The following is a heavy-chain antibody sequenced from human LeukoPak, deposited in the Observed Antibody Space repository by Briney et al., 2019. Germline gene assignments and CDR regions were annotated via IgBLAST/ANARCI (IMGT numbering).Heavy chain of an antibody. CDR1: GGSFSGYY. CDR3: ARVTWGRFLEWLPRVYYFDY. J-gene: IGHJ4*02. CDR2: INHSGST. D-gene: IGHD3-3*01. Sequence: PSETLSLTCAVDGGSFSGYYWSWIRQPPGKGLEWIGEINHSGSTNYNPSLESRVTISVDTSKNQFSLKLSSVTAADTAVYYCARVTWGRFLEWLPRVYYFDYWGQGTLVTVSS. V-gene: IGHV4-34*01.